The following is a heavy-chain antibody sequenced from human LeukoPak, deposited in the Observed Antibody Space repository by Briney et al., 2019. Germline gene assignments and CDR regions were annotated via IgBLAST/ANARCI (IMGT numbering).Heavy chain of an antibody. Sequence: SETLSLTCTVSGYSISSGYYWGWIRQPPGKGLEWIGSIYHSGSTYYNPSLKSRVTISVDTSKNQFSLQLNSVTPEDTAVYYCARDSPLSSGWYPLYFDYRGQGTLVTVSS. J-gene: IGHJ4*02. CDR3: ARDSPLSSGWYPLYFDY. V-gene: IGHV4-38-2*02. D-gene: IGHD6-19*01. CDR2: IYHSGST. CDR1: GYSISSGYY.